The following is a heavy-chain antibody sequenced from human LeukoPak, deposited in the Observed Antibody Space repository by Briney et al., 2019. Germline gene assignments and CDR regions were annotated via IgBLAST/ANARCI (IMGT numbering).Heavy chain of an antibody. J-gene: IGHJ4*02. CDR1: GGSFSGYY. Sequence: SETLSLTCAVYGGSFSGYYWSWIRQPPGKGLEWIGEINHSGSTNYNPSLKSRVTISVDTSKNQFSLRLSFVTAADTAVYYCARVHYVWGSYRYPDYWGQGTLVTVSS. V-gene: IGHV4-34*01. CDR3: ARVHYVWGSYRYPDY. D-gene: IGHD3-16*02. CDR2: INHSGST.